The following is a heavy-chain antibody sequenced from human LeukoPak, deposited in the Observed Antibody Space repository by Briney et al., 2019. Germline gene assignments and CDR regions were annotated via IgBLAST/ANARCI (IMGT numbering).Heavy chain of an antibody. CDR3: VRSPDGSSYGDT. V-gene: IGHV3-74*01. CDR2: IKRDGTT. D-gene: IGHD3-10*01. J-gene: IGHJ5*02. CDR1: GFTVGTYY. Sequence: GGSLRLSCAASGFTVGTYYMHWVRQAPGKGLLWVSRIKRDGTTSYADSVMGRFTISRDDAKNTLSLHMNGLRAEDTGVYYCVRSPDGSSYGDTWGQGALVTVSS.